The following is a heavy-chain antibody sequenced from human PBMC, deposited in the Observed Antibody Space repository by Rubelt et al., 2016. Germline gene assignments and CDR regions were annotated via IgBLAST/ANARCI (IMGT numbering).Heavy chain of an antibody. CDR1: GFTFSNHA. Sequence: AQPGGSLRLSCAASGFTFSNHAMTWVRQAPGKGLERVSSISASGGDTYYADSVKGRFTISRDNAKNSLYLQLNSLRGEDTAVYYCTRDRYGGSDYWGRGILVTV. CDR2: ISASGGDT. V-gene: IGHV3-23*01. J-gene: IGHJ4*02. D-gene: IGHD1-26*01. CDR3: TRDRYGGSDY.